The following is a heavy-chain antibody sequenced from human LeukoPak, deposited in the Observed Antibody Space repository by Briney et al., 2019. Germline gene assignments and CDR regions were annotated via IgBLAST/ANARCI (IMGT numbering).Heavy chain of an antibody. D-gene: IGHD5-18*01. V-gene: IGHV4-34*01. CDR3: ARGRAAMVTNYGMDV. J-gene: IGHJ6*02. CDR1: GGSFSGYY. Sequence: SETLSLTCAVYGGSFSGYYWSWIGQPPGKGLEWIGEINHSGSTNYNPSLKSRVTISVDTSKNQFSLKLSSVTAADTAVYYCARGRAAMVTNYGMDVWGQGTTVTVSS. CDR2: INHSGST.